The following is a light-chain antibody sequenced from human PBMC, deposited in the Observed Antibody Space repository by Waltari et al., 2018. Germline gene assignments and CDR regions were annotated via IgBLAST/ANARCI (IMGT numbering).Light chain of an antibody. CDR1: RSNLGNNV. J-gene: IGLJ1*01. CDR2: YDD. Sequence: QSVLTQPPSVSGAPRERVTISCSGSRSNLGNNVVNWYQQLPGKAPKLLIYYDDLVPSGVSDRFSGSKSGTSASLAITGLQSDDEADYYCAAWDDSLNGQVFGTGTKVTVL. CDR3: AAWDDSLNGQV. V-gene: IGLV1-36*01.